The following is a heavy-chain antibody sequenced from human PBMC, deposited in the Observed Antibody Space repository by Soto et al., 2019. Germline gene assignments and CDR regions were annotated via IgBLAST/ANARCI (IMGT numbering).Heavy chain of an antibody. CDR1: GGSISSYY. CDR2: IYYSGST. CDR3: ARVGSDYDFWSGYFGYYFDY. J-gene: IGHJ4*02. D-gene: IGHD3-3*01. V-gene: IGHV4-59*01. Sequence: PSETLSLTCTVSGGSISSYYWSWIRQPPGKGLEWIGYIYYSGSTNYNPSLKSRVTISVDTSKNQFSLKLSSVTAADTAVYYCARVGSDYDFWSGYFGYYFDYWGQGTLVTV.